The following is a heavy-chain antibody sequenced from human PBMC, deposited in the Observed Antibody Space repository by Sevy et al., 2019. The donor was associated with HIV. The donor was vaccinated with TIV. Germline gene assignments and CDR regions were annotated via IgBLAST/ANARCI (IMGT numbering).Heavy chain of an antibody. CDR2: IRSATDGGTT. CDR1: AFTFSNDW. Sequence: GGSLRLSCVASAFTFSNDWMTWVRQAPGKGLEWVGHIRSATDGGTTDYAAPVKGRFTISRHDSKNTVYLEMNSLKIEDTGVYFCATLSGNYWGDWLDPWGQETLVTVSS. CDR3: ATLSGNYWGDWLDP. J-gene: IGHJ5*02. D-gene: IGHD5-12*01. V-gene: IGHV3-15*07.